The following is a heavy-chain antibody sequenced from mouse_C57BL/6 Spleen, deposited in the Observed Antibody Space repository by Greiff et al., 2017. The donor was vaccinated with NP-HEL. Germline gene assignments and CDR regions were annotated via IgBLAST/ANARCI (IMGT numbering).Heavy chain of an antibody. CDR2: ISSGSSTI. Sequence: EVQRVESGGGLVKPGGSLKLSCAASGFTFSDYGMHWVRQAPEKGLEWVAYISSGSSTIYYAHTVKGRYTISRDNAENTLFLQMTSLRSEDTAMYYCARCYSNVPAWFAYWGKGTLVTVSA. J-gene: IGHJ3*01. D-gene: IGHD2-5*01. V-gene: IGHV5-17*01. CDR3: ARCYSNVPAWFAY. CDR1: GFTFSDYG.